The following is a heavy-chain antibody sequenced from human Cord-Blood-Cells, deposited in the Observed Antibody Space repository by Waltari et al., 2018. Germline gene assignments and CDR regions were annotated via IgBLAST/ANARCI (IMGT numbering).Heavy chain of an antibody. CDR2: INPNSGGT. CDR3: ARASKSRYYFDY. Sequence: QVQLLQSGAEVKTPGTSVQVSCKASGSTFTGYYMHWVRQAPGQGLEWMGWINPNSGGTNYAQKFQGRVTMTSDTSISTAYMELSRLRSDDTAVYYCARASKSRYYFDYWGQGTLVTVSS. D-gene: IGHD3-3*01. V-gene: IGHV1-2*02. J-gene: IGHJ4*02. CDR1: GSTFTGYY.